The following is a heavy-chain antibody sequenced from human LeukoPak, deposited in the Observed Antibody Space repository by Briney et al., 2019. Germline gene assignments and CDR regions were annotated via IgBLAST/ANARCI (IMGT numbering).Heavy chain of an antibody. V-gene: IGHV3-21*01. D-gene: IGHD6-19*01. J-gene: IGHJ4*02. CDR1: GFTFSSYS. CDR3: ARDPGYSSGWFDY. Sequence: PGLSLRLSCVVSGFTFSSYSMSWVRQAPGKGLEWVSSISASSNFISYADSVKGRFTISRDNAKKSLYLQMNSVRAEDTAVYYCARDPGYSSGWFDYWGQGALVTVSS. CDR2: ISASSNFI.